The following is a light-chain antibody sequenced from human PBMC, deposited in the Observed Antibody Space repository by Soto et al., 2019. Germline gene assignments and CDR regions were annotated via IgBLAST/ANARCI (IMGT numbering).Light chain of an antibody. CDR3: SSFTNTNSLEDWV. CDR1: SSDVGTYNL. CDR2: EVD. J-gene: IGLJ3*02. V-gene: IGLV2-14*02. Sequence: QSALTQPASVSGSPGQSITISCTGTSSDVGTYNLVSWYQQHPGRAPKLIIYEVDSRTSGISDRFSGSKSGNTASLTISGLQPEVEADYYCSSFTNTNSLEDWVFGGGTKVTVL.